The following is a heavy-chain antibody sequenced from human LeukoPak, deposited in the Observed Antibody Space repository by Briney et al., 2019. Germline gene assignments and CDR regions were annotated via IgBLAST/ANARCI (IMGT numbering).Heavy chain of an antibody. V-gene: IGHV1-8*01. CDR2: MNPNSGNT. Sequence: GASVKVSCKASGYTFTSYDINWVRQATGQGLEWMGWMNPNSGNTGYAQKFQGRVTMTRNTSISTAYMELSSLRSEDTAVYYCARGRTTGTTIWARVPGYYYYYMDVWGKGTTVTISS. CDR1: GYTFTSYD. J-gene: IGHJ6*03. D-gene: IGHD1-1*01. CDR3: ARGRTTGTTIWARVPGYYYYYMDV.